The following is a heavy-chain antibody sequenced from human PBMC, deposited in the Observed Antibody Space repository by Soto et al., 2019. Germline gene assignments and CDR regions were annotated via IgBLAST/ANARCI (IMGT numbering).Heavy chain of an antibody. CDR1: GFTFENAW. J-gene: IGHJ6*02. CDR3: TTDDDFGHKRHYYYRGLDV. D-gene: IGHD4-17*01. CDR2: IKTILDGETR. Sequence: EVQLVESGGGLVKPGGSLRLSCEASGFTFENAWMTWVRQAPGKGLEWVGRIKTILDGETRDYAAPVKGRFTISRDDSKSTLYLQMNSLKTEDTAVYYCTTDDDFGHKRHYYYRGLDVWGQGTTVTVSS. V-gene: IGHV3-15*07.